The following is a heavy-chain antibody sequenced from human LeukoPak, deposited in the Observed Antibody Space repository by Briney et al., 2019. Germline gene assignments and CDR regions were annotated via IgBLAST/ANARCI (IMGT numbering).Heavy chain of an antibody. D-gene: IGHD3-22*01. J-gene: IGHJ4*02. Sequence: GSSVKVSCKASVGTFISYAISWVGQAPGQGLEWMGGIIPIFGTANYAQKFQGRVTMTRGMSTSTVYMELSSLRSEDTAVYYCARPYDSSGYLNYWGQGTLVTVSS. CDR1: VGTFISYA. CDR3: ARPYDSSGYLNY. V-gene: IGHV1-69*05. CDR2: IIPIFGTA.